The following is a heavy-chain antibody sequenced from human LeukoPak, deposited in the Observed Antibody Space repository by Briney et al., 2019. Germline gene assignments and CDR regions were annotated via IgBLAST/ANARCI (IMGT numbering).Heavy chain of an antibody. J-gene: IGHJ5*02. CDR3: ARASFWESPINWFAP. CDR1: GYTFTGYY. V-gene: IGHV1-2*02. D-gene: IGHD3-16*01. Sequence: ASVKVSCKASGYTFTGYYMHWVRQAPGQGLEWVGWINPKNGGSNYAQKFQGRVTMTRDRSISIAYMELSRLTSDDTAVYYCARASFWESPINWFAPWGQGTLVTVSS. CDR2: INPKNGGS.